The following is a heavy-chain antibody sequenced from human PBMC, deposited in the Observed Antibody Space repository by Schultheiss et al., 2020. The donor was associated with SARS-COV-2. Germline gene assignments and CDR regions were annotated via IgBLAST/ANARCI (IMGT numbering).Heavy chain of an antibody. CDR3: ASSIVTAAIFGMDV. CDR2: ISSRNNYI. CDR1: GFTFSNFA. J-gene: IGHJ6*02. V-gene: IGHV3-21*04. Sequence: GGSLRLSCAASGFTFSNFAMDWARQIPGKGLEWVSSISSRNNYIYYADSVKGRFTISRDNARNSLYLQMNSLRAEDTAIYYCASSIVTAAIFGMDVWGQGTTVTVSS. D-gene: IGHD2-2*02.